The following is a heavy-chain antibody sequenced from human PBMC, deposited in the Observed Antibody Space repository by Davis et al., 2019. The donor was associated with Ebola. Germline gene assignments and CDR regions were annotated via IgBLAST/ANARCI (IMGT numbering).Heavy chain of an antibody. CDR2: ISSSGGNS. J-gene: IGHJ6*02. V-gene: IGHV3-23*01. Sequence: GESLKISCAVSGVTFRNYVMSWVRQAPGKGLEWVSSISSSGGNSFYMDSVKGRFTISRDNSKESLYLQINSLRSEDTALYFCARGPMPSWYADYYKYGMDVWGQGTTVTASS. CDR3: ARGPMPSWYADYYKYGMDV. CDR1: GVTFRNYV. D-gene: IGHD6-13*01.